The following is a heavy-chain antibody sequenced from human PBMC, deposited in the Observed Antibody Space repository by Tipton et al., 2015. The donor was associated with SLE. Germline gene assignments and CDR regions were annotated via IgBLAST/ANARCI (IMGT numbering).Heavy chain of an antibody. CDR3: ARGRWSFDY. V-gene: IGHV4-59*11. CDR2: IYYSGST. J-gene: IGHJ4*02. D-gene: IGHD4-23*01. Sequence: TLSLTCTVSGGSISSHYWSWIRQPPGKGLEWIGYIYYSGSTSYNPSLKSRVTISVDTSKNQFSLKLSSVTAADTAVYYCARGRWSFDYWGQGTLVTVSS. CDR1: GGSISSHY.